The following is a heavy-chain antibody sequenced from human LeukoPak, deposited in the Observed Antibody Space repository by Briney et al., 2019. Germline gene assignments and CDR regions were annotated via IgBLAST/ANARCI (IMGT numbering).Heavy chain of an antibody. CDR1: GFTFSSYS. D-gene: IGHD3-16*01. CDR3: ARDYAPQRQYYDYVWGSTYYFDY. V-gene: IGHV3-21*01. Sequence: PGGSLRLSCAASGFTFSSYSMNWVRQAPGKGLEWVSSISSSSSYIYYADSVKGRFTISRDNAKNSLYLQMDSLRAEDTAVYYCARDYAPQRQYYDYVWGSTYYFDYWGQGTLVTVSS. J-gene: IGHJ4*02. CDR2: ISSSSSYI.